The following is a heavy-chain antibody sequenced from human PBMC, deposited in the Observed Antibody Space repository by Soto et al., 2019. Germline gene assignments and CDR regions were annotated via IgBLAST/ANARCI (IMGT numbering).Heavy chain of an antibody. Sequence: ASVKVSCKASGYTFASYYMHWVRQAPGQGLEWMGIINPSGGSTTYAQKFQGRVTMTRGTSTSTVYMELSSLRSEDTAMYYCARVSYSGSSWFPFEYWGQGTLVTVSS. V-gene: IGHV1-46*01. CDR1: GYTFASYY. J-gene: IGHJ4*02. CDR3: ARVSYSGSSWFPFEY. CDR2: INPSGGST. D-gene: IGHD6-13*01.